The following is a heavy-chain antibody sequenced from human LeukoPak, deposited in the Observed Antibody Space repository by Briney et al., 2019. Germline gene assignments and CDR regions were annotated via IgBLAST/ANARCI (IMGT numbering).Heavy chain of an antibody. Sequence: SVKVSCKASGGTFSSYAISWVRQAPGQGLKWMGRIIPILGIANYAQKFQGRVTITADKSTSTAYMELSSLRSEDTAVYYCAREGYCSGGSCYDLYYFDYWGQGTLVTVSS. V-gene: IGHV1-69*04. J-gene: IGHJ4*02. D-gene: IGHD2-15*01. CDR1: GGTFSSYA. CDR2: IIPILGIA. CDR3: AREGYCSGGSCYDLYYFDY.